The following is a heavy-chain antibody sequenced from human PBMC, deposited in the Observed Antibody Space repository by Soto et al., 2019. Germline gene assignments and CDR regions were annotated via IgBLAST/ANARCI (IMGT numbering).Heavy chain of an antibody. Sequence: QVQLQESGPGLVKPSETLSLTCTVSGGSVSSGSYYWSWIRQPPGKGLEWIGYIYYSGSTNYNPSLKSRVTISVDTSKNQFSLKLSSVTAADTAVYYCARVVDTAMGIDYWGQGTLVTVSS. D-gene: IGHD5-18*01. CDR2: IYYSGST. CDR1: GGSVSSGSYY. J-gene: IGHJ4*02. CDR3: ARVVDTAMGIDY. V-gene: IGHV4-61*01.